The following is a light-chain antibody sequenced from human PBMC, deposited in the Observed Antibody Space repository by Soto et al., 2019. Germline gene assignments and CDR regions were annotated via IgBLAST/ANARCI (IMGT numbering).Light chain of an antibody. CDR2: KAS. V-gene: IGKV1-5*03. CDR3: QQYNSYSPIT. J-gene: IGKJ3*01. CDR1: QSISNW. Sequence: DIQMTQSPSTLSASVGDRVIIICRASQSISNWLAWDQQKPGKAPQLLSYKASRLENGVPSRFSGSGSGTEFPLTISSLQPDDFATYYCQQYNSYSPITFGPGTKLDVK.